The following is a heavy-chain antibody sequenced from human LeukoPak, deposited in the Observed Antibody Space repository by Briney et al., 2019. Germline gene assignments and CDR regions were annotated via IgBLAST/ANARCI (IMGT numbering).Heavy chain of an antibody. CDR3: ARGVEPLAANTLAY. CDR2: LYSDGNT. J-gene: IGHJ4*02. D-gene: IGHD1-14*01. V-gene: IGHV3-53*01. CDR1: GFTVITND. Sequence: GGSLRLFCAVSGFTVITNDMTCVRQAPGKGLEWVSVLYSDGNTKYADSVQGRFTISRDNSKNTLYLEMNSLSPDDTAVYYCARGVEPLAANTLAYWGQGTLVTVSS.